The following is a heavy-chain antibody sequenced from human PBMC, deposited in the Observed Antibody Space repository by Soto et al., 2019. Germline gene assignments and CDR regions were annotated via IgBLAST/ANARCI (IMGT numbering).Heavy chain of an antibody. V-gene: IGHV2-5*01. Sequence: SGPTLVNPTQTLTLTCTFSGFSLATSAVGVGWIRQPPGKALEWLALIYWNDDKRYSPSLKNRLTITKDTSKNQVVLTMTNVDPIDTATYYCAHCEPYGIISRCRYNGCGIWGQGTMGTVAS. CDR3: AHCEPYGIISRCRYNGCGI. CDR2: IYWNDDK. CDR1: GFSLATSAVG. J-gene: IGHJ3*02. D-gene: IGHD3-9*01.